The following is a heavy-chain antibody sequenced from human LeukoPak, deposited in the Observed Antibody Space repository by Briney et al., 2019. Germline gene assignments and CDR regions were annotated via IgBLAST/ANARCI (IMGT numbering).Heavy chain of an antibody. J-gene: IGHJ3*01. Sequence: SETLSLTCTVSGGSISSSSYYWGWLRQPPGKGLEWIGSIYYSGSTYYNPSLKSRVTISVDTSKNQFSLKLSSVTAADTAVYYCARDTGTYGSGTHDAFDVWGQGTMVTVSS. CDR1: GGSISSSSYY. V-gene: IGHV4-39*01. CDR3: ARDTGTYGSGTHDAFDV. CDR2: IYYSGST. D-gene: IGHD3-10*01.